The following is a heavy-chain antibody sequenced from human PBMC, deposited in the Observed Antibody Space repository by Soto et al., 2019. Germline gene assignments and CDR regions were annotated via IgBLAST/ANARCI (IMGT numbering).Heavy chain of an antibody. Sequence: EVQLVESGGGLVQPGGSLRLSCAASGFTFSSYWMSWVRQAPGKGLEWVANIKQDGSEKYYVDSVKGRFTISRDNAKTSLYLQMNSLRAEDTAVYSCAREPVVGSSSWSNWFDPWGQGTLVTVSS. CDR2: IKQDGSEK. J-gene: IGHJ5*02. V-gene: IGHV3-7*04. D-gene: IGHD6-13*01. CDR3: AREPVVGSSSWSNWFDP. CDR1: GFTFSSYW.